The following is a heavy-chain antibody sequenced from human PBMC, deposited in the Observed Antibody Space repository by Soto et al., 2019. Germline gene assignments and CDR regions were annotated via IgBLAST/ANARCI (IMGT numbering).Heavy chain of an antibody. CDR3: AKDQASGGNPENWFDP. V-gene: IGHV3-9*01. J-gene: IGHJ5*02. Sequence: GGSLRLSCAASGFTFDDYAMHWVRQGPGKGLEWVSGISWNSGSIGYGDSVKGRFTMSRDNAKNSVYLQMNSLRAEDTAWYYCAKDQASGGNPENWFDPWGQGTLVTVSS. CDR2: ISWNSGSI. CDR1: GFTFDDYA.